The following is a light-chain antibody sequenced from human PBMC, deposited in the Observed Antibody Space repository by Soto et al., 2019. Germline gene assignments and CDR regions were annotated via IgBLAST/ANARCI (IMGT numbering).Light chain of an antibody. CDR3: SSYTSVSTHV. J-gene: IGLJ1*01. Sequence: QSVLTQPASESGSPGQSITISCTGTRSDVGGYDYVSWYQQHPGKAPKLMIYEVTNRPSGVSNRFSGSKSGNTASLTISGLQAEDEADYYCSSYTSVSTHVFGTGTKV. CDR2: EVT. V-gene: IGLV2-14*01. CDR1: RSDVGGYDY.